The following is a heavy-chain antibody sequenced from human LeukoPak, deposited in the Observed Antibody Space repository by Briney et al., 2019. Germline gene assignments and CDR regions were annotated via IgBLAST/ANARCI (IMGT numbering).Heavy chain of an antibody. CDR1: GFTFSNFA. CDR3: AKRGYSYGYVDY. CDR2: ISGSGST. D-gene: IGHD5-18*01. V-gene: IGHV3-23*01. J-gene: IGHJ4*02. Sequence: GGSLRLSCTASGFTFSNFAMNWVRQTPGKGLEWVSVISGSGSTYYADSVKGRFTISRDNSKNTLYLQMNSLRAEDTAVYYCAKRGYSYGYVDYWGQGTLVTVSS.